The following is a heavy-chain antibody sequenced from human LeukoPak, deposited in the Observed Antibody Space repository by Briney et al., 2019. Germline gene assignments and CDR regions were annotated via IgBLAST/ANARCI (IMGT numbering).Heavy chain of an antibody. CDR2: INPNSGGT. J-gene: IGHJ2*01. D-gene: IGHD2-2*01. CDR1: GYTFTGYY. V-gene: IGHV1-2*02. CDR3: ARDERLCKSTSCYPWYFGL. Sequence: ASVKVSCKASGYTFTGYYMHWVRQAPGQGLEWMGWINPNSGGTNYAQKFQGRVTMTRDTSISTAYMELSRLRSDDTAVYFCARDERLCKSTSCYPWYFGLWGRGTQVTVSS.